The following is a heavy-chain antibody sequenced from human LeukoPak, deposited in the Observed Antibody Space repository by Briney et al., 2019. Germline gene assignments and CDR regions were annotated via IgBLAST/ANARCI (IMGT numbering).Heavy chain of an antibody. Sequence: SGTLSLTCAVSGGSISSTNWWSWVRQPPGKGLEWIGEIYRSGTTNYKPSLKSRVTISLDKSRNHFSLKLTSVTAADSAVYYCARRSPYSTGWSSYFDYWGQGALVTVSS. CDR3: ARRSPYSTGWSSYFDY. D-gene: IGHD6-19*01. CDR1: GGSISSTNW. CDR2: IYRSGTT. J-gene: IGHJ4*02. V-gene: IGHV4-4*02.